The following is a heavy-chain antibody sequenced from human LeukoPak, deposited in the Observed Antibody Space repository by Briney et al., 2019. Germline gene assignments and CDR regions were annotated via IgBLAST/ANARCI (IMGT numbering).Heavy chain of an antibody. CDR2: ISSSSSYI. D-gene: IGHD3-3*02. CDR1: GFTFSSYS. CDR3: ARFRTWGDKAFNY. J-gene: IGHJ4*02. V-gene: IGHV3-21*01. Sequence: GGSLRLSCAASGFTFSSYSMNWVRQAPGKGLEWVSSISSSSSYIYYADSVKGRFTISRDNAKNSLYLQMNSLRAEDTAVYYCARFRTWGDKAFNYWGQGTLVTVSS.